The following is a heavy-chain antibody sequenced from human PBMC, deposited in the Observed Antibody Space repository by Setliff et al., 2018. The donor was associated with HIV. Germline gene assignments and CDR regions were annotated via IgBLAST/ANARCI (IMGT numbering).Heavy chain of an antibody. J-gene: IGHJ4*02. CDR3: AKSSWWEPRAY. V-gene: IGHV3-30*07. CDR2: ISVDGSGK. Sequence: GGSLRLSCAASGFAFRNYIFHWVRQPPGKGLEWVAAISVDGSGKFYADSVKGRFTISRDNSKNTLYLQMNSLRAEDTAVYYCAKSSWWEPRAYWGQGTLVTVSS. CDR1: GFAFRNYI. D-gene: IGHD2-15*01.